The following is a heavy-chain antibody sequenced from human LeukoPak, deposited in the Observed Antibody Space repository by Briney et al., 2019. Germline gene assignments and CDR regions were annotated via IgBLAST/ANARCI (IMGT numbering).Heavy chain of an antibody. CDR3: ARDKGRRDGYNFDY. CDR2: ISSSSSTI. J-gene: IGHJ4*02. CDR1: GFTFSSYN. D-gene: IGHD5-24*01. V-gene: IGHV3-48*01. Sequence: GGSLRLSCAASGFTFSSYNMNWVRQAPGKGLEWISYISSSSSTIYYADSVKGRFTISRDNSKNTLYLQMNSLRAEDTAVYYCARDKGRRDGYNFDYWGQGTLVTVSS.